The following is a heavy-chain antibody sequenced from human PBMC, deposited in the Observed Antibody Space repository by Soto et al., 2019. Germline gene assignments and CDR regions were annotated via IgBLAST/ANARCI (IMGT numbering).Heavy chain of an antibody. J-gene: IGHJ2*01. CDR2: ISYDGSNK. D-gene: IGHD2-8*01. CDR1: GFTFSSYG. V-gene: IGHV3-30*18. Sequence: QVQLVESGGGVVQPGRSLRLSCAASGFTFSSYGMHWVRQAPGRGLEWVAVISYDGSNKYYADSVKGRFTISRDNSKNTMYLQMNSLRAEETAVYYCAKDLEDIVLNRWWYFDLWGRGTLVTVSS. CDR3: AKDLEDIVLNRWWYFDL.